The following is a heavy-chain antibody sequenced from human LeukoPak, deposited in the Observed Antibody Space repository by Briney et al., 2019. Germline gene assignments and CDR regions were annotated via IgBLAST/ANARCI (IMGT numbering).Heavy chain of an antibody. CDR2: INRDGTTT. D-gene: IGHD3-16*01. CDR1: GFTFSSDW. Sequence: PGGSLRLSCGASGFTFSSDWMHWVRQAPGKGLAWVARINRDGTTTDYADSVKGRFTISRDNAKNMLYLQMNSLRAEDTALYYCAWLGYDNSYGGEDYWGQGTLVIVSS. J-gene: IGHJ4*02. V-gene: IGHV3-74*01. CDR3: AWLGYDNSYGGEDY.